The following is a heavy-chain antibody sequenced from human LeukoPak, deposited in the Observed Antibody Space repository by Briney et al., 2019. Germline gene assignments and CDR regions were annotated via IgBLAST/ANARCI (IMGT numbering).Heavy chain of an antibody. CDR2: IIPILGIA. D-gene: IGHD3-16*01. CDR1: GGTFSSYT. Sequence: SVKVSCKASGGTFSSYTISWVRQAPGQGLEWMGRIIPILGIANYAQKFQGRVTITADKSTRTAYMELSSLRSEDTAVYCCARESRLTGAMNWFDPWGQGTLVTVSS. CDR3: ARESRLTGAMNWFDP. V-gene: IGHV1-69*04. J-gene: IGHJ5*02.